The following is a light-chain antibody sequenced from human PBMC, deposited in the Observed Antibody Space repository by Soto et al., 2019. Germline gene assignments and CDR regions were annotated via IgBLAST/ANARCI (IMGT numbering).Light chain of an antibody. Sequence: EIVLTQSPATLSLFPGEIATLYFSTSQSVGTYLTWYQQKPGQAPRLLIYGASNRATGIPARFSGSGSGADFTLTISSLEPEDFAVYYCQQRSNWPWTFGQGTKVDIK. J-gene: IGKJ1*01. V-gene: IGKV3-11*01. CDR3: QQRSNWPWT. CDR1: QSVGTY. CDR2: GAS.